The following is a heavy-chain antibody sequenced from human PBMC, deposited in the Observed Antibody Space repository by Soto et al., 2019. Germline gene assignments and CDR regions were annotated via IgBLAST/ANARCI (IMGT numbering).Heavy chain of an antibody. CDR2: IGSDGST. CDR1: GFTFSSYA. V-gene: IGHV3-23*01. D-gene: IGHD6-13*01. CDR3: VTGRQLVVDY. Sequence: GGSLRLSCAASGFTFSSYAMSWVRQAPGKGLEWVSGIGSDGSTYYVDSVKGRFTISRDNSKNTLYLQLNSLRAEDTAVYYCVTGRQLVVDYRGQGTVVTVSS. J-gene: IGHJ4*02.